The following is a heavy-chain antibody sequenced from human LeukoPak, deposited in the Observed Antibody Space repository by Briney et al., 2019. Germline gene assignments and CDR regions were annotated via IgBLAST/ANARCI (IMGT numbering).Heavy chain of an antibody. V-gene: IGHV4-59*01. CDR3: ARTCNSIYGMDV. Sequence: SETLSLTCTVSGGSINSSYWSWIRQPPGKGLEWIGYIYYSGSTNYNPSLKSRVTISVDTSKNQFSLKLSSVTAADTAVYYCARTCNSIYGMDVWGQGSTVTVSS. CDR1: GGSINSSY. CDR2: IYYSGST. D-gene: IGHD2-21*01. J-gene: IGHJ6*02.